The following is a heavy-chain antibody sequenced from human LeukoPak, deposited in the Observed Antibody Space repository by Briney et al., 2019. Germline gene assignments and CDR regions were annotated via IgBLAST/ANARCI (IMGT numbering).Heavy chain of an antibody. CDR1: GFTFSSYG. CDR2: IRYDGSNK. J-gene: IGHJ4*02. V-gene: IGHV3-30*02. Sequence: GGSLRLSCAASGFTFSSYGMHWVRQAPGKGLEWVAFIRYDGSNKYYADYVKGRFTISRDNSKNTLYLQMNRLRAEETAVYYCAKGTQVLLWFGELLGFDYWGQGTLVTVSS. D-gene: IGHD3-10*01. CDR3: AKGTQVLLWFGELLGFDY.